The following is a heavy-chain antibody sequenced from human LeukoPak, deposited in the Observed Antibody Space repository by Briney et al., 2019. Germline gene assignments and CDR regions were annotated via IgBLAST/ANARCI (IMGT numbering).Heavy chain of an antibody. V-gene: IGHV3-9*03. J-gene: IGHJ6*03. CDR3: AKGTSSAYAYYMDV. D-gene: IGHD5-12*01. Sequence: GGSLRLSXAASGFTFDDYAMHWVRQAPGKGLEWVSGISWNSGSICYADSVKGRFTISRDNAKNSLYLQMNSLRAEDMALYYCAKGTSSAYAYYMDVWGKGTTVTVSS. CDR1: GFTFDDYA. CDR2: ISWNSGSI.